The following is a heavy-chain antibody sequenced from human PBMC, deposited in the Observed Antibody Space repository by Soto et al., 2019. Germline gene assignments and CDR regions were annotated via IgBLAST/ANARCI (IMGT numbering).Heavy chain of an antibody. CDR3: ARVSFETSRYADY. J-gene: IGHJ4*02. V-gene: IGHV1-3*01. D-gene: IGHD3-22*01. Sequence: ASVKVSCKGSGNTFTYVYLHWVRQAPGQRLEWMGWINAANGNTKYSQNFQGRVTISRDTSASTAYLELSSLRSEDTAVYYCARVSFETSRYADYWGQGTLVTVSS. CDR2: INAANGNT. CDR1: GNTFTYVY.